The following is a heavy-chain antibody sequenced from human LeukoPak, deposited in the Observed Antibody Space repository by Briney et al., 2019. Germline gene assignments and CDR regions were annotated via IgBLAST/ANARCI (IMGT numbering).Heavy chain of an antibody. D-gene: IGHD1-26*01. V-gene: IGHV3-74*01. Sequence: GGSLRLSCAASGFTFSSYWMHWVRQAPGKGLVWVSRINSDGSSTSYADSVKGRFTISRDNAKNTLYLQMNGLRAEDTSVYYCARDRNTGSSYENLFEYWGQGSLVTVSS. CDR3: ARDRNTGSSYENLFEY. J-gene: IGHJ4*02. CDR1: GFTFSSYW. CDR2: INSDGSST.